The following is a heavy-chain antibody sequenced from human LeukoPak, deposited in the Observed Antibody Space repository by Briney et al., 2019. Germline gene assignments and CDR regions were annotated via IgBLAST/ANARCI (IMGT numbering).Heavy chain of an antibody. CDR1: GFTFDDYA. Sequence: GRSLRLSCAASGFTFDDYAMHWVRQAPGKGLEWVSGISWNSGSIGYADSVKGRFTISRDNAKNSLYLQMNSLRAEDTALYYCAKVYGSGSNWYFDLWGRGTQVTVSS. D-gene: IGHD3-10*01. J-gene: IGHJ2*01. CDR2: ISWNSGSI. V-gene: IGHV3-9*01. CDR3: AKVYGSGSNWYFDL.